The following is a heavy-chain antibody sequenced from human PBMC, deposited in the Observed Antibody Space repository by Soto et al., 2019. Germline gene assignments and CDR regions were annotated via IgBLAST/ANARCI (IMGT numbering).Heavy chain of an antibody. D-gene: IGHD6-13*01. CDR3: VKDQGQQLVYYYYGMDV. J-gene: IGHJ6*02. Sequence: PGGSLRLSCAASGFTFSSYAMSWVRQAPGKGLEWVSAISGSGGSTYYADSVKGRFTISRDNSKNTLYLQMNSLRAEDTAVYYCVKDQGQQLVYYYYGMDVWGQGTTVTVSS. CDR1: GFTFSSYA. V-gene: IGHV3-23*01. CDR2: ISGSGGST.